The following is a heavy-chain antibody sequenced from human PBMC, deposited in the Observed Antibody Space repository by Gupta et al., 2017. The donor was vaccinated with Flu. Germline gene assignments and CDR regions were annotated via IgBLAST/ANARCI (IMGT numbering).Heavy chain of an antibody. D-gene: IGHD2-15*01. J-gene: IGHJ5*02. V-gene: IGHV3-74*01. CDR1: SSYW. Sequence: SSYWMHWVRQAPGKGLVWVSRIKSDESSASYADSVKGRFTISRDNAKNTLYLQMNSLRAEDTAVYYCARDGAGDCSGGSCYSWFDPWGQGTLVTVSS. CDR3: ARDGAGDCSGGSCYSWFDP. CDR2: IKSDESSA.